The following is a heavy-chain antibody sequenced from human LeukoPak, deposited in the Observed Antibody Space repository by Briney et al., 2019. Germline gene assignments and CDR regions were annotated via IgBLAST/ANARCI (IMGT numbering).Heavy chain of an antibody. CDR2: IIPIFGTA. CDR1: GGTFISYA. Sequence: VASVKVSCKASGGTFISYAISWVRQAPGQGLEWMGGIIPIFGTANYAQKFQGRVTITTDESTSTAYMELSSLRSEDTAVYYCASGYDFWSGLDYWGQGTLVTVSS. J-gene: IGHJ4*02. D-gene: IGHD3-3*01. CDR3: ASGYDFWSGLDY. V-gene: IGHV1-69*05.